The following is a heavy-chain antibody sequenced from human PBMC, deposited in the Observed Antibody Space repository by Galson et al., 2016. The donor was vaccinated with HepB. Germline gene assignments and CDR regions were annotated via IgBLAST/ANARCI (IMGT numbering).Heavy chain of an antibody. J-gene: IGHJ4*02. Sequence: SLRLSCAVSGFPVNKNYLSWVRQAPGRGLEWVSLIYSGGATHYADSVKGRFTFSRDNSQNTLYLQMNSLRVVDTAVYYCARDNGWYNFDYWGQGTLVIVSS. CDR2: IYSGGAT. CDR1: GFPVNKNY. V-gene: IGHV3-53*01. CDR3: ARDNGWYNFDY. D-gene: IGHD6-19*01.